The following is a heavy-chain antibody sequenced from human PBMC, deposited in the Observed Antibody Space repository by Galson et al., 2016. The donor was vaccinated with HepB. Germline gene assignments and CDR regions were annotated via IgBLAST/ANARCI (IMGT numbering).Heavy chain of an antibody. V-gene: IGHV3-11*03. CDR2: IRSSSSDT. Sequence: SLRLSCAASGFTFSDYYMTWIRQAPGKGLELASYIRSSSSDTNYADSVKGRFTISRDNAKTSLYLQMNSLRAEDTAVYYCARLRGDYDYWGQGTLVTVSS. D-gene: IGHD4-17*01. J-gene: IGHJ4*02. CDR1: GFTFSDYY. CDR3: ARLRGDYDY.